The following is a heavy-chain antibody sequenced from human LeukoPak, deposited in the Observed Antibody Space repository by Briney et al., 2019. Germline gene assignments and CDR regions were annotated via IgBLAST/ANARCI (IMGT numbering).Heavy chain of an antibody. D-gene: IGHD2-21*01. CDR2: VLSGGGST. CDR3: AKDAIYGDGYWEFDY. J-gene: IGHJ4*02. Sequence: GGSLRLSCEGSGFNFGGYSMSWVRQAPGKGLEWVSGVLSGGGSTYYADAVKGRFTISRDNSRSTLYLQMNNLRAEDTAVYYCAKDAIYGDGYWEFDYWGQGTLVTVSS. CDR1: GFNFGGYS. V-gene: IGHV3-23*01.